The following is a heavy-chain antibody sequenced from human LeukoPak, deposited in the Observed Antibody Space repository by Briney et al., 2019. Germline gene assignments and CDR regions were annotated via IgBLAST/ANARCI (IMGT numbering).Heavy chain of an antibody. CDR2: ISSSSSYI. CDR1: GFTFSSYS. D-gene: IGHD3/OR15-3a*01. V-gene: IGHV3-21*01. Sequence: GGSLRLSCAGSGFTFSSYSMNWVRQAPGKGLEWVSSISSSSSYIYYAVSVKGRFTISRDNAKNSLYLQMNSLRAEDTAVYYCARGGLDAFDIWGQGTMVTVSS. J-gene: IGHJ3*02. CDR3: ARGGLDAFDI.